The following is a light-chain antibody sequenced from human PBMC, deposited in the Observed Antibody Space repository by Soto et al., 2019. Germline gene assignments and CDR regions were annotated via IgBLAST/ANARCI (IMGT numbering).Light chain of an antibody. CDR2: GAS. Sequence: EIVMTQSPTTVSVSPWERSTLSCRASQSVSSGYLSWYQQKPGQAPRLLIYGASSRATGIPDRFSGSGSGTDFTLTISRLEPEDFAVYYCQQYGTIFGQGTRLEIK. CDR3: QQYGTI. CDR1: QSVSSGY. V-gene: IGKV3-20*01. J-gene: IGKJ5*01.